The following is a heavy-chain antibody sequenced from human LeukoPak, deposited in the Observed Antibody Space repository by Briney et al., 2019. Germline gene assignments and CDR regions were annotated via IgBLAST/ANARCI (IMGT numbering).Heavy chain of an antibody. J-gene: IGHJ4*02. CDR1: GFTFTGDY. V-gene: IGHV1-2*06. D-gene: IGHD3-22*01. CDR3: ARKAYDTSGSFDY. Sequence: GASVKVSCKXSGFTFTGDYMHWVRQAPGQGLEWMGRINPNSGGTDYAQKFQGRVTMTRDTSISTAYMELTRLRSDDTAVYYCARKAYDTSGSFDYWGQGTLVTVSS. CDR2: INPNSGGT.